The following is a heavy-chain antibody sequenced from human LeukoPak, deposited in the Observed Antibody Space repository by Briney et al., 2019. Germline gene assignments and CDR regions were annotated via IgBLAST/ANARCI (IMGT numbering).Heavy chain of an antibody. CDR1: GGSISSGGYY. J-gene: IGHJ2*01. CDR3: ARTRAVAGTWYFDL. CDR2: IYHSGST. V-gene: IGHV4-30-2*02. D-gene: IGHD6-19*01. Sequence: PSQTLSLTCTVSGGSISSGGYYWSWIRQPPGKGLEWIGYIYHSGSTYYNPSLKSRVTISVDTSKNQFSLKLSSVTAADTAVYYCARTRAVAGTWYFDLWGRGTLVTVSS.